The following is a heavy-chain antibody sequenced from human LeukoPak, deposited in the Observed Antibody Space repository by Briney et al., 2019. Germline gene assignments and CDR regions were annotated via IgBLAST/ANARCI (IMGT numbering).Heavy chain of an antibody. CDR3: ARAQRSGYCTD. J-gene: IGHJ6*02. CDR2: IYSGGST. V-gene: IGHV3-53*01. CDR1: GFTVSSNY. D-gene: IGHD2-8*02. Sequence: PGGSLRLSCAASGFTVSSNYMSWVRQAPGKGLEWVSVIYSGGSTYYADSVKGRFTISRDNSKNTLYLQMNSLRAEDTAVYYCARAQRSGYCTDWGQGTTVTASS.